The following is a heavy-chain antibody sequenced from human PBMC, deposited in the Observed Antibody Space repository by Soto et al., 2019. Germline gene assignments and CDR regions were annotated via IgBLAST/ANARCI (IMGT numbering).Heavy chain of an antibody. CDR3: TSLYYGH. J-gene: IGHJ4*02. Sequence: EVQLVESGGDLVKPGGSLRLSCAASEFTFTNAWMNWVRQAPGKGLEWVGRIKSKADGGTTDYAAPVKGRFTISRDESQNTLYLQMNSLKTEVTAVYYCTSLYYGHWGQGTLVTVSS. V-gene: IGHV3-15*07. CDR2: IKSKADGGTT. CDR1: EFTFTNAW. D-gene: IGHD3-16*02.